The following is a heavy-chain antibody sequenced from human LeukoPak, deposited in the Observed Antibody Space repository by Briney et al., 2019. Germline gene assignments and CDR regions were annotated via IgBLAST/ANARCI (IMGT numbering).Heavy chain of an antibody. J-gene: IGHJ4*02. CDR1: GGSISSSSYY. CDR2: MYHSGST. Sequence: SETLSLTCSVYGGSISSSSYYWGWIRQPPGKGLEWIGSMYHSGSTYYNPSLKSRVTISVDTSKSQLSLKLSSVTAADTAVYYCARRGLSSWSSLDYWGQGTLVTVSS. CDR3: ARRGLSSWSSLDY. D-gene: IGHD6-13*01. V-gene: IGHV4-39*01.